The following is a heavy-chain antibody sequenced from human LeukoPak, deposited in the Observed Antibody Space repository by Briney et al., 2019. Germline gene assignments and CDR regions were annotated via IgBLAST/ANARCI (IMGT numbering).Heavy chain of an antibody. CDR3: AKNSGYDGNYYYYYMDV. Sequence: PGGALRLSCVTSGLNVKNNYMFWVRQSPVKGLEWVSIIYSGGNTFYADSVKGRFTISRDNSKNTLYLQMNSLRAEDTAVYYCAKNSGYDGNYYYYYMDVWAKGPRSPSP. CDR2: IYSGGNT. D-gene: IGHD5-12*01. J-gene: IGHJ6*03. V-gene: IGHV3-53*01. CDR1: GLNVKNNY.